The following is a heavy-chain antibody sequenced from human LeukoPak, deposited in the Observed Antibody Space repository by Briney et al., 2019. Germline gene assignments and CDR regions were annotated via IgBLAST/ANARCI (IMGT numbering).Heavy chain of an antibody. V-gene: IGHV1-46*01. J-gene: IGHJ4*02. CDR1: GYTFTSYY. CDR3: ARGIGQQHSTVGFDY. D-gene: IGHD6-13*01. Sequence: ASVKVSCKASGYTFTSYYMHWVRQAPGQGLEWMGIINPSGGSTSYAQKFQGRVTMTRDTSTSTVYMELSSLRSEDTAVYYCARGIGQQHSTVGFDYWGQGTLVTVSS. CDR2: INPSGGST.